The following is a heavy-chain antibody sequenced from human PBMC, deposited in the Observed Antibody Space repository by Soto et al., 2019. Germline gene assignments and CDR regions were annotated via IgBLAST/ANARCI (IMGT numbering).Heavy chain of an antibody. CDR3: AADRSYGYGGGGEC. Sequence: QIKLVQSGPEVKKPGTSVMVSCKASGFTFTDSAVQWVRQARGQRLEWIGWIVVGRGNTNYAQKFQERVTINGDTSTSTAYMELSSLRSEDTAVYYCAADRSYGYGGGGECWGQGTLVTVSS. J-gene: IGHJ4*02. V-gene: IGHV1-58*01. CDR2: IVVGRGNT. D-gene: IGHD5-18*01. CDR1: GFTFTDSA.